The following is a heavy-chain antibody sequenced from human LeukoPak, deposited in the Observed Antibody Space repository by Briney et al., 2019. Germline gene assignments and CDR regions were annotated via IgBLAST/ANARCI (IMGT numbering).Heavy chain of an antibody. CDR3: AKDRPPHSVRYVDWLLDY. D-gene: IGHD3-9*01. Sequence: GGSLRLSCAASGFTFSSYAMSWVRQAPGKGLEWVSAISGSDGSTYYVDSVKGRFTISRDNSKNTLYLQMNSLRAEDTAVYYCAKDRPPHSVRYVDWLLDYWSQGTLVTVSS. J-gene: IGHJ4*02. V-gene: IGHV3-23*01. CDR2: ISGSDGST. CDR1: GFTFSSYA.